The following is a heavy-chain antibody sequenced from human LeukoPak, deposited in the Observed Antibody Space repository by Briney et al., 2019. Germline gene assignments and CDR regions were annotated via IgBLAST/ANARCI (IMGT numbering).Heavy chain of an antibody. CDR1: GGSISSSNW. CDR3: ARDSSGGAGHFDY. D-gene: IGHD6-19*01. Sequence: PSGTLSLTCAVSGGSISSSNWWSWVRQPPGKGLEWIGEIYHSGSTNYNPSLKSRVTISVDKSKNQFSLKLSSVTAADTAVYYCARDSSGGAGHFDYWGQGTLVTVSS. J-gene: IGHJ4*02. V-gene: IGHV4-4*02. CDR2: IYHSGST.